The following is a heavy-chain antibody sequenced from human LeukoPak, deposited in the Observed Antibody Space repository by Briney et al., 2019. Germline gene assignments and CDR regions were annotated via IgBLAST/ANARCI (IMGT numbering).Heavy chain of an antibody. CDR3: ARDEYSYGYVY. D-gene: IGHD5-18*01. Sequence: SETLSLTCTVSGGSISSYYWSWIRQPPGKGLEWIGYIYYSGSTNYNPSLKSRVTISVDTSKNQFSLKLSSVTAADTAVYYCARDEYSYGYVYWGQGTLVTVSS. J-gene: IGHJ4*02. V-gene: IGHV4-59*01. CDR2: IYYSGST. CDR1: GGSISSYY.